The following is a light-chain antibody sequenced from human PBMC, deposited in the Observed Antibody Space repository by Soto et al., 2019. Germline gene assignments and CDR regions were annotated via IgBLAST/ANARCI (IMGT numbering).Light chain of an antibody. J-gene: IGKJ1*01. CDR3: QQSYSTPSWT. Sequence: DIQMTQSPSSLSASVGDRVTITCRASQSIVTYLNWYLQKPGKAPKLLIYAASNLQSGVPSRFSGSGSGTDFTLPISSLQPEDFATYFCQQSYSTPSWTFGQGTKVEIK. CDR1: QSIVTY. CDR2: AAS. V-gene: IGKV1-39*01.